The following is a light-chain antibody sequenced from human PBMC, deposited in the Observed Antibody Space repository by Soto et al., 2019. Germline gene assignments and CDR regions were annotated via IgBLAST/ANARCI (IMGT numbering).Light chain of an antibody. J-gene: IGKJ2*01. Sequence: DIQMTQSASSLSASVGDRVTITCRASQSISSNLNWHQQKPGKAPKVLIYAASSLQSGVPSRFSGSGSGTDFTLTIISLQPEDFATYYCQQSYSIPYTFGQETKLEIK. CDR3: QQSYSIPYT. V-gene: IGKV1-39*01. CDR2: AAS. CDR1: QSISSN.